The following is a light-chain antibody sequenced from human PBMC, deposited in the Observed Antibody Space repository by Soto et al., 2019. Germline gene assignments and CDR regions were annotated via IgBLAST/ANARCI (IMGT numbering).Light chain of an antibody. Sequence: DIQMTQSPSSLSASVGDRVTITCRASQSISSNLNWYQQKPGKAPKLLIYAASSLRSGVPSRFSGGGSGTDFTLTISSLQPEDFATYYCQKYNSAPLTFGQGTRLEIK. CDR1: QSISSN. J-gene: IGKJ5*01. CDR2: AAS. V-gene: IGKV1-39*01. CDR3: QKYNSAPLT.